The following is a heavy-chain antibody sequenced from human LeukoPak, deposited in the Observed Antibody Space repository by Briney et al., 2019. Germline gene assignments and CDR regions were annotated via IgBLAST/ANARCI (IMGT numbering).Heavy chain of an antibody. CDR1: GGSIRTYY. Sequence: NPSDTLSLTCTVSGGSIRTYYWSWIRQPPGKGLEWIGYIYTSGSTNYNPSLKSRVTMSLDTSENQFSLKLSSVTAADTAVYYCARGDFYRYYFDYWGQGTLVTVSS. V-gene: IGHV4-4*09. D-gene: IGHD2/OR15-2a*01. CDR3: ARGDFYRYYFDY. J-gene: IGHJ4*02. CDR2: IYTSGST.